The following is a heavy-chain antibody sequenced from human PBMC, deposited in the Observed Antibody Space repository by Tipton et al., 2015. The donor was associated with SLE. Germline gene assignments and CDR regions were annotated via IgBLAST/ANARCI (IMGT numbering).Heavy chain of an antibody. CDR1: GDSIRTKDYS. CDR3: ARVNLRRPSFDI. CDR2: VYYSENT. V-gene: IGHV4-39*07. D-gene: IGHD6-25*01. Sequence: TLSLTCAVPGDSIRTKDYSWGWFRQPPGKGLEWIGSVYYSENTYYNPSLKSRVTISIDTSKNQFSLKLSSLTAADTAVYYCARVNLRRPSFDIWGQGTMVTVSS. J-gene: IGHJ3*02.